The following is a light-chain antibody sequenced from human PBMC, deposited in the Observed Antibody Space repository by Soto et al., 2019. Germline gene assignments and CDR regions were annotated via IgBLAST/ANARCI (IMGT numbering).Light chain of an antibody. J-gene: IGLJ7*01. Sequence: QSAPTQPASASRSPGQSITISCTGTSSDVGSHNLVSWYQQHPGQAPKLMIYEVSKRPLGVSARFSASKSGNTASLTISGLQAEDQADYYCCSYGGSRAVFGGGTQLTLL. CDR1: SSDVGSHNL. CDR3: CSYGGSRAV. CDR2: EVS. V-gene: IGLV2-23*02.